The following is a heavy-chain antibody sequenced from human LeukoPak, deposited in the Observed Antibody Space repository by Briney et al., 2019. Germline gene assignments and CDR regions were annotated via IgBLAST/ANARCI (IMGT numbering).Heavy chain of an antibody. D-gene: IGHD3-22*01. CDR3: TTGGGYYDSSGYYPVARSDY. J-gene: IGHJ4*02. CDR1: GFTFSGSA. V-gene: IGHV3-15*07. CDR2: IKSKTDGGTT. Sequence: GGSLRLSCAASGFTFSGSAMHWVRQASGKGLEWVGRIKSKTDGGTTDYAAPVKGRFTISRDDSKNTLYLQMSSLKTEDTAVYYWTTGGGYYDSSGYYPVARSDYWGQGTLVTVSS.